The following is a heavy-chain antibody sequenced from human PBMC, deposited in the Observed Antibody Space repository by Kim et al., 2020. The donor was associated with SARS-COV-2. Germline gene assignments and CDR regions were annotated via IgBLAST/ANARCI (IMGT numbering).Heavy chain of an antibody. Sequence: SETLSLTCTVSGGSISSYYWSWIRQPPGKGLEWIGYIYYRGIPNYNPSLKIRVTISVDTSKNQFSLKLSSVTAADTAVYYCAREKTGYSSSWSYDYYDGMDVWGQGTTVTVSS. J-gene: IGHJ6*02. D-gene: IGHD6-13*01. CDR3: AREKTGYSSSWSYDYYDGMDV. V-gene: IGHV4-59*01. CDR2: IYYRGIP. CDR1: GGSISSYY.